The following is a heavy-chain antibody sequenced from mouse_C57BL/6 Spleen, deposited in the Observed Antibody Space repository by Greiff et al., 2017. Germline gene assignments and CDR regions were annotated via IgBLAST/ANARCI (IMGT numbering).Heavy chain of an antibody. J-gene: IGHJ3*01. D-gene: IGHD1-1*01. Sequence: EVMLVESGPELVKPGASVKIPCKASGYTFTDYNMDWVKQSHGKSLEWIGDINPNNGGTIYNQKFKGNATLTVDKSSSPAYMELRSLTSEDTAVYYCASRGSSYGFAYWGQGTLVTVSA. CDR2: INPNNGGT. V-gene: IGHV1-18*01. CDR1: GYTFTDYN. CDR3: ASRGSSYGFAY.